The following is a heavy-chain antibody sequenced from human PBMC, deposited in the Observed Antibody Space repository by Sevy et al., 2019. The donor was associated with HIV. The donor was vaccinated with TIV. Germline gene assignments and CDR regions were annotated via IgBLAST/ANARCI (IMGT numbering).Heavy chain of an antibody. J-gene: IGHJ5*02. CDR3: ARLYDPRGRMEFDP. CDR1: GGSISTHS. D-gene: IGHD3-3*01. V-gene: IGHV4-59*11. Sequence: SETLSLTCTFSGGSISTHSWSWIRRPPGKGLEWVGYMYYSGGTNYSPSLKSRVTMSMDASKNQFSLNLSSVTAADTAVYYCARLYDPRGRMEFDPWGQGTLVTVSS. CDR2: MYYSGGT.